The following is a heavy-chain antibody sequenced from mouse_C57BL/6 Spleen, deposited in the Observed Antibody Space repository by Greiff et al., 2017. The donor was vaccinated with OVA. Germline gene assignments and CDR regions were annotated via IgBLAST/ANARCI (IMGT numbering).Heavy chain of an antibody. D-gene: IGHD1-1*01. V-gene: IGHV1-69*01. CDR1: GYTFTSYW. Sequence: VQLQQPGAELVMPGASVKLSCKASGYTFTSYWMHWVKQRPGQGLEWIGEIDPSDSYTNYNQKFKGKSTLTVDKSSSTAYMQRSSLTSEDSAVYYCARAGLTTVVFDYWGQGTTLTVSS. CDR3: ARAGLTTVVFDY. CDR2: IDPSDSYT. J-gene: IGHJ2*01.